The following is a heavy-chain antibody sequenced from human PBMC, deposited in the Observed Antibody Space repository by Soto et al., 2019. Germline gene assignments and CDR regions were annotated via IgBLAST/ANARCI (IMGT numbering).Heavy chain of an antibody. J-gene: IGHJ4*02. D-gene: IGHD3-16*01. CDR2: IKSKTDGGTT. V-gene: IGHV3-15*07. Sequence: GALRLSCAASGFTFSNAWMNWVRQAPGKGLEWVGRIKSKTDGGTTDYAAPVKGRFTISRDDSKNTLYLQMNSLRAEDTAVYYCAKSDYVWGRKSSYYFDYWGQGTLVTVSS. CDR1: GFTFSNAW. CDR3: AKSDYVWGRKSSYYFDY.